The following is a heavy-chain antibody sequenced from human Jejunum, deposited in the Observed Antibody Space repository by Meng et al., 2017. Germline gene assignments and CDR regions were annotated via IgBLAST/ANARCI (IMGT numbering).Heavy chain of an antibody. Sequence: ASVKVSCKTSGYTFTGQYVHWVRRAPGQGLEWMGRINPVSGDTDYEKKFQGRVTMTRDTSISTAYMELSRVQSDDTAIYYCARDYYGAGVDYWGQGTLVTVSS. V-gene: IGHV1-2*06. J-gene: IGHJ4*02. CDR1: GYTFTGQY. CDR3: ARDYYGAGVDY. CDR2: INPVSGDT. D-gene: IGHD4/OR15-4a*01.